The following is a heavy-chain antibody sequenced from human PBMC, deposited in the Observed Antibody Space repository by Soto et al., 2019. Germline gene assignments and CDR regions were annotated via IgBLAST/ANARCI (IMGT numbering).Heavy chain of an antibody. CDR1: GYSFTSYW. J-gene: IGHJ6*04. V-gene: IGHV5-51*01. CDR2: IYPGDSDT. Sequence: GESLKISCKGSGYSFTSYWIGWVLQMPWKGLEWMGIIYPGDSDTRYSPSFQGHVTISADKSISTAYLQWSSLKASDTAMYYCGRVGISPQKKFYSYSWGMDVGGKGTRAT. CDR3: GRVGISPQKKFYSYSWGMDV. D-gene: IGHD1-26*01.